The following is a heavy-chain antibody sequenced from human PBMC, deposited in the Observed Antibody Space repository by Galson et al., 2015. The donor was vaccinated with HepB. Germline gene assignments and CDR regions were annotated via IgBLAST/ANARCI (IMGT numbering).Heavy chain of an antibody. D-gene: IGHD1-26*01. Sequence: SVKVSCKASGYTFSSYSITWVRQAPGQGLEWMGWISAYNRYTDYAQKFQGRVTLTTDTSTSTAYMELRSLRSDDTALYYCAREGGYSGSYYFDYWGQGTLVTVSS. J-gene: IGHJ4*02. CDR3: AREGGYSGSYYFDY. CDR2: ISAYNRYT. CDR1: GYTFSSYS. V-gene: IGHV1-18*01.